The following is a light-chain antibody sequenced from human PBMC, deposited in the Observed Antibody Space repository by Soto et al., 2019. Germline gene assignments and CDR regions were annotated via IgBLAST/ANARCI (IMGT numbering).Light chain of an antibody. J-gene: IGKJ2*01. CDR1: QSIRRD. Sequence: DIQMTQSPSSLSASVGDRVTITCRASQSIRRDLNWYQQKPGKAPKLLIYATSSLQSGVPSRFSGSGSGTDFTLTISSRQPEDFATSYCQRSFSNPPYTFGQGTKLEIK. CDR2: ATS. V-gene: IGKV1-39*01. CDR3: QRSFSNPPYT.